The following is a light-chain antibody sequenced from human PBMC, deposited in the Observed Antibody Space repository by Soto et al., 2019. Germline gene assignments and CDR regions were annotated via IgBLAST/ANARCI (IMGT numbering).Light chain of an antibody. CDR2: DVN. J-gene: IGLJ2*01. V-gene: IGLV2-14*03. CDR3: RSYSSSSTLVV. CDR1: SSDVGGYNY. Sequence: QSALSQPASMSGSPGQSITISCTGTSSDVGGYNYVSWYRQYPGKAPKLIIYDVNNRPSEVSNRFSGSKSGNTASLTISGLQAEDEADYYCRSYSSSSTLVVFGGGTKLTVL.